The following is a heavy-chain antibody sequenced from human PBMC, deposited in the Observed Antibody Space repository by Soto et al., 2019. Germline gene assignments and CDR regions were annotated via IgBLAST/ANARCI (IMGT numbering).Heavy chain of an antibody. CDR1: GGSFSGYY. CDR3: ARGPRN. CDR2: INHSGST. V-gene: IGHV4-34*01. Sequence: QVQLQQWGAGLLKPSETLSLTCAVYGGSFSGYYWSWIRQPPGKGLEWIGEINHSGSTNYNPSLKSRAAISVHTSNNQSSLKLSSVTAADTAVYYCARGPRNWGQGTLVTVSS. J-gene: IGHJ4*02.